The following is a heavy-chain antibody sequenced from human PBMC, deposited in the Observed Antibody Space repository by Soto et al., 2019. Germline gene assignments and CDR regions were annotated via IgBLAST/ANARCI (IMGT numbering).Heavy chain of an antibody. CDR1: VGSISSGGYY. J-gene: IGHJ4*02. CDR3: ARGIPRLRYFYWLAKFDY. V-gene: IGHV4-31*03. Sequence: QVQLQESGPGLVKPSQTLSLTCTVSVGSISSGGYYWSWISQHPGKGLEWIGYIYYSGSTSYNTSHKRRGTISVDTSKNQFSLKLSSVTAADTAVYYCARGIPRLRYFYWLAKFDYWGQGTLVTVSS. CDR2: IYYSGST. D-gene: IGHD3-9*01.